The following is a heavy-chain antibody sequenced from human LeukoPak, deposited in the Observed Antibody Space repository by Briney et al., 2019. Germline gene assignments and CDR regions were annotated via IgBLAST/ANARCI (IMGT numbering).Heavy chain of an antibody. CDR3: TRGRYCSSTSCSPNWFDP. CDR1: GFTFSSYG. D-gene: IGHD2-2*01. Sequence: GGSLRLSCAASGFTFSSYGMHWVRQAPGKGLEWVAVISYDGSNKYYADSVKGRFTISRDNSENTLYLQMNSLKTEDTAVYYCTRGRYCSSTSCSPNWFDPWGQGTLVTVSS. V-gene: IGHV3-30*03. J-gene: IGHJ5*02. CDR2: ISYDGSNK.